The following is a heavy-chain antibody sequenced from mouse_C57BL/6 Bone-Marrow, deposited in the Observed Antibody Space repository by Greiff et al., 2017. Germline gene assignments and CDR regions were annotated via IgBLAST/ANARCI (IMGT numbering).Heavy chain of an antibody. CDR1: EYAFPSHG. Sequence: EVKLMESGGGLVQPGESLKLSCESTEYAFPSHGMSWVRKTPEKRLELVADINSDGGSTYYPDTMERRFIISRDNTKKTLYLQMNSLRSEDTALLYFAKHKGYDYDRFAYWCQGTLVTVSA. J-gene: IGHJ3*01. CDR2: INSDGGST. D-gene: IGHD2-4*01. V-gene: IGHV5-2*01. CDR3: AKHKGYDYDRFAY.